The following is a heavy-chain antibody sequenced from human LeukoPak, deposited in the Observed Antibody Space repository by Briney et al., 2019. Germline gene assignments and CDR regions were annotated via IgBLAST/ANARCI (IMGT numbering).Heavy chain of an antibody. CDR2: INWVGDTS. J-gene: IGHJ4*02. CDR3: AKDRQYGDYGGGDFFDS. V-gene: IGHV3-43D*03. CDR1: GLTFDDYA. Sequence: GRSLRLSCAASGLTFDDYAMHWVRQAPGKGLQWISSINWVGDTSSYADSVKGRFTVSRDNTKGSLYLQMHSLRSEDTALYYCAKDRQYGDYGGGDFFDSWGQGTLVTVSS. D-gene: IGHD4-17*01.